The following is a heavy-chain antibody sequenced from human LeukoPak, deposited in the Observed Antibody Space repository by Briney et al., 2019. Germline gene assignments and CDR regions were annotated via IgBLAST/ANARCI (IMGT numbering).Heavy chain of an antibody. CDR3: AKDTVPAAMYYYYYMDV. CDR1: GFTFSSYA. D-gene: IGHD2-2*01. Sequence: PGGSLRLSCAASGFTFSSYAMSWVRQAPGKGLEWVSAISGSGGSTYYADSVKGRSTISRDNSKNTLYLQMNSLRAEDTAVYYCAKDTVPAAMYYYYYMDVWGKGTTVTVSS. V-gene: IGHV3-23*01. CDR2: ISGSGGST. J-gene: IGHJ6*03.